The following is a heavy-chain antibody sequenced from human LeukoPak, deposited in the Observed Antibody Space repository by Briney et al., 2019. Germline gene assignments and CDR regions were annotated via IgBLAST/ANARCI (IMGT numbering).Heavy chain of an antibody. CDR2: IYYSGST. V-gene: IGHV4-59*08. CDR1: GGSISSYY. D-gene: IGHD4-11*01. Sequence: PSETLSLTCTVSGGSISSYYWSWIRRPPGKGLGWIGYIYYSGSTNYNPSLKSRVTISVDTSKNQFSLKLSSVTAADTAVYYCARHGTTVTTDYYYGMDVWGQGTTVTVSS. CDR3: ARHGTTVTTDYYYGMDV. J-gene: IGHJ6*02.